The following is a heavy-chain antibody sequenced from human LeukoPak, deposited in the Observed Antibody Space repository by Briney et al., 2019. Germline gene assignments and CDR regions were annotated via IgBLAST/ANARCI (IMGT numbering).Heavy chain of an antibody. CDR1: GYTFTSYG. CDR3: ARDIVGRGYNLISGDAFDI. V-gene: IGHV1-18*01. CDR2: ISAYNGNT. Sequence: ASVKVSCTASGYTFTSYGISWVRQAPGQGLEWMGWISAYNGNTSYAQKLQGRVTMTTDTSTSTAYMELSSLRSEDTAVYYCARDIVGRGYNLISGDAFDIWGQGTMVTVSS. D-gene: IGHD5-24*01. J-gene: IGHJ3*02.